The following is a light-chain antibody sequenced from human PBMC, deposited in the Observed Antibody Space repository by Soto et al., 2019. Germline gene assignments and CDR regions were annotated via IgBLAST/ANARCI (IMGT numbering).Light chain of an antibody. CDR1: QSVSSSY. J-gene: IGKJ2*01. Sequence: EIGLTQSPGTLSLSPGERATLSCRASQSVSSSYLAWYQQKPGQAPRLLIYGASGRATGIPDRFSGSGSGTDFTLTISRLEPEDFAVYYCQQYGSSLYPFGQGTKLEIK. V-gene: IGKV3-20*01. CDR3: QQYGSSLYP. CDR2: GAS.